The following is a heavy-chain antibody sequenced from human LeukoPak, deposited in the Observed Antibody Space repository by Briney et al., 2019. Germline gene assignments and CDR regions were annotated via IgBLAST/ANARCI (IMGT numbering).Heavy chain of an antibody. CDR3: ARASVAPGGSYYYLNSNWFDP. CDR2: IIPIFGTA. D-gene: IGHD1-26*01. J-gene: IGHJ5*02. Sequence: SVKVSCKASGGTFSSYAISWVRQAPGQGLEWMGGIIPIFGTANYAQKFQGRVTITADESTSTAYMELSSLGSEDTAVYYCARASVAPGGSYYYLNSNWFDPWGQGTLVTVSS. CDR1: GGTFSSYA. V-gene: IGHV1-69*13.